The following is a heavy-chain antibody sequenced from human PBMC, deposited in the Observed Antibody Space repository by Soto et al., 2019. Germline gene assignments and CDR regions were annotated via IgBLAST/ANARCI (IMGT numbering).Heavy chain of an antibody. CDR3: ARVAHCISTSCYGSIYGMDV. V-gene: IGHV3-23*01. CDR1: GFTLSSYA. J-gene: IGHJ6*02. D-gene: IGHD2-2*01. CDR2: IDNSGGT. Sequence: GGSLILSCAASGFTLSSYAMSWVLQAPGKGLEWVSTIDNSGGTYYADSVKGRFTISRDNSKNTLYLQMNSLRAEDTAVYYCARVAHCISTSCYGSIYGMDVWGQGTTVTVSS.